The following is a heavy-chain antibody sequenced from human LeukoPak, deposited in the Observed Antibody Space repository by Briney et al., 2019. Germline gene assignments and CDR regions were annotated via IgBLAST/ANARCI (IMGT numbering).Heavy chain of an antibody. J-gene: IGHJ4*02. CDR2: IWYDGSNK. Sequence: GGSLRLSCAASGFTFSSHSMNWVRQAPGKGLEWVAVIWYDGSNKYYADSVKGRFTISRDNSKNTLYLQMNSLRAEDTAVYYCARDGLVGATTLGFDYWGQGTLVTVSS. CDR3: ARDGLVGATTLGFDY. V-gene: IGHV3-33*08. CDR1: GFTFSSHS. D-gene: IGHD1-26*01.